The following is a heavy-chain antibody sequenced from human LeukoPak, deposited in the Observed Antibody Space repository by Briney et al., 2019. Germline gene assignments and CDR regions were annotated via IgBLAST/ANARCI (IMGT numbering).Heavy chain of an antibody. CDR2: INPNSGGT. CDR1: GYTFTGYY. D-gene: IGHD6-19*01. Sequence: ASVKVSCKASGYTFTGYYIHWVRPAPGQGLEWMGWINPNSGGTNYAQKFQGRVTMTRDTSISTAYMELSRLRSDDTAVYYCAREEVAGTDYWGQGTLVTVSS. CDR3: AREEVAGTDY. V-gene: IGHV1-2*02. J-gene: IGHJ4*02.